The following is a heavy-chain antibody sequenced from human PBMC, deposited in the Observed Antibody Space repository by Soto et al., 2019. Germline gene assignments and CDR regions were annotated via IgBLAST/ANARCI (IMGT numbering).Heavy chain of an antibody. CDR3: ARDPASPRYGGNSWYFDL. V-gene: IGHV3-7*01. CDR2: IKQDGSEK. J-gene: IGHJ2*01. D-gene: IGHD4-17*01. CDR1: GFTFSSYW. Sequence: GGSLRLSCAASGFTFSSYWMSWVRQAPGKGLEWVANIKQDGSEKYYVDSVKGRFTISRDNAKNSLYLQMNSLRAEDTAVYYCARDPASPRYGGNSWYFDLWGRGTLVTVSS.